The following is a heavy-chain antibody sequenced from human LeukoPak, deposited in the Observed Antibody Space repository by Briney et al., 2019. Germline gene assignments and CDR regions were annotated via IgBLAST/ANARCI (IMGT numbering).Heavy chain of an antibody. V-gene: IGHV3-30*18. Sequence: GRSLRLSCAASGFTFSSYGMHWVRQAPGKGLEWVAVISYDGSNKYYADSVKGRFTISRDNSKNTLYLQMNSLRAEDTAVYYCAKKFPIAVAGYYGMDVWGQGTTVTVSS. CDR2: ISYDGSNK. CDR1: GFTFSSYG. CDR3: AKKFPIAVAGYYGMDV. J-gene: IGHJ6*02. D-gene: IGHD6-19*01.